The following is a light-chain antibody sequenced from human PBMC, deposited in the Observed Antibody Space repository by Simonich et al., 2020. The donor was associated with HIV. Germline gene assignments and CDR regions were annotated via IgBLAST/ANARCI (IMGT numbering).Light chain of an antibody. V-gene: IGKV3-15*01. CDR2: GAS. CDR1: QSVSSN. CDR3: QQYNSYPIT. J-gene: IGKJ5*01. Sequence: EIVMTQSPATLSVSPGERATLSCRASQSVSSNLAWYQQNPGQAPRLLIYGASTRATGIPARFSGSGSGTEFTLTISSLQPEDFATYYCQQYNSYPITFGQGTRLEIK.